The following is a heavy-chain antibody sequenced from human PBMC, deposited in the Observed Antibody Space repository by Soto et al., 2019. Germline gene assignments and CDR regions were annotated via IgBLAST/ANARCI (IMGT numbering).Heavy chain of an antibody. J-gene: IGHJ2*01. V-gene: IGHV1-69*12. Sequence: QVQLVQSGAEVKKPGSSVKVSCKASGGTFSNYPISWVRQAPGQGLEWMGGIIPIFGTVNYAQKFQGRVTITADESTSTAYMELSSLRSEDTAVYYCARGNHRLLRWWYFYLWGRGTLVTVSS. CDR1: GGTFSNYP. CDR3: ARGNHRLLRWWYFYL. CDR2: IIPIFGTV. D-gene: IGHD5-12*01.